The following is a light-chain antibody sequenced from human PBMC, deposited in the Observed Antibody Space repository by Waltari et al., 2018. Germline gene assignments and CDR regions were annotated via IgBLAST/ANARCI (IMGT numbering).Light chain of an antibody. Sequence: EIVMTQSPDSLAVSLGERATINCKSSQSVLYSSNNKNYLAWYQQKPGQPPKLLIYWASTRESGAPDRFSGSGSGTDFTLTISSLQAEDVAVYYCQQYYDTPYTFGQGTKLEIK. CDR2: WAS. CDR1: QSVLYSSNNKNY. CDR3: QQYYDTPYT. J-gene: IGKJ2*01. V-gene: IGKV4-1*01.